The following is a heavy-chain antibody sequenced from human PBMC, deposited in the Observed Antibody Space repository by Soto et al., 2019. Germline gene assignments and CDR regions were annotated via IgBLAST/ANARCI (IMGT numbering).Heavy chain of an antibody. V-gene: IGHV1-69*12. D-gene: IGHD1-20*01. CDR3: ARSITGTVSYYYGMDV. J-gene: IGHJ6*02. Sequence: QVRLVQSGDEVKKPWSSVKVSCKASGGTFSSYAISWVRQAPGQGLEWMGGIIPIFGTANYAQKFQGRVTITADESTSTAYMELSSLRSEDTAVYYCARSITGTVSYYYGMDVWGQGTTVTVSS. CDR2: IIPIFGTA. CDR1: GGTFSSYA.